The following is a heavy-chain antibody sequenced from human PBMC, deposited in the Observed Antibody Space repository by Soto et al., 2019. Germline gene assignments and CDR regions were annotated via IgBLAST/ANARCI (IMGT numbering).Heavy chain of an antibody. D-gene: IGHD2-21*02. CDR2: IYYSGTT. CDR1: DVSISSSGFY. J-gene: IGHJ4*02. V-gene: IGHV4-39*01. Sequence: SETLSLTCIVSDVSISSSGFYWGWIRQPPGKGLEWIGSIYYSGTTYYNPSLKSRVTMSVDTSKNQVSLKLSSVTAADTAVYFCARLFSEVTGDDYWGQGTLVTVSS. CDR3: ARLFSEVTGDDY.